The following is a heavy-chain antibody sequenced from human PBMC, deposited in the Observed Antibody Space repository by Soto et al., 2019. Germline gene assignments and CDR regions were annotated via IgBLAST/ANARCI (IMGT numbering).Heavy chain of an antibody. Sequence: QITLKESGPTLVKHTQTLTLTCTFSGFSLSTSGVGVGWSRQPPGKALEWLALIYWDDDKRYSPSLKSRLTITKDTSINQVVLTMTNMDPVDTATYYCAHPTVTTWSFDYWGQGTLVTVSS. J-gene: IGHJ4*02. CDR3: AHPTVTTWSFDY. CDR2: IYWDDDK. CDR1: GFSLSTSGVG. V-gene: IGHV2-5*02. D-gene: IGHD4-17*01.